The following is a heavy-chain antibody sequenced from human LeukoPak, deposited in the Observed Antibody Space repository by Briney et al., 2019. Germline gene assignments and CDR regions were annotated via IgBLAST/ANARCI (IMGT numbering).Heavy chain of an antibody. V-gene: IGHV4-4*07. CDR2: IYTSGST. Sequence: SETLSLTCTVSGSSISSYYWSWIRQPAGKGLEWIGRIYTSGSTNYNPSLKSRVTMSVDTSKNQFSLKLSSVTAADTAVYYCARDLYYYDSSGYPVIDYWGQGTLVTVSS. J-gene: IGHJ4*02. D-gene: IGHD3-22*01. CDR3: ARDLYYYDSSGYPVIDY. CDR1: GSSISSYY.